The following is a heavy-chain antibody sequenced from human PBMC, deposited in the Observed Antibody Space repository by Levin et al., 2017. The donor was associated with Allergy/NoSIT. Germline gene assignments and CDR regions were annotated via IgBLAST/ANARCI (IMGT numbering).Heavy chain of an antibody. CDR2: IGRTSTTI. CDR3: ARDQGYAYY. Sequence: GGSLRLSCTASGFTLGQYSMNWVRQAPGKGLEWVSYIGRTSTTIYYADSVKGRFTISRDNDRHTLYLQMNSMRAEDTAVYYCARDQGYAYYWGQGTQVTVSS. D-gene: IGHD3-16*01. J-gene: IGHJ4*02. V-gene: IGHV3-48*01. CDR1: GFTLGQYS.